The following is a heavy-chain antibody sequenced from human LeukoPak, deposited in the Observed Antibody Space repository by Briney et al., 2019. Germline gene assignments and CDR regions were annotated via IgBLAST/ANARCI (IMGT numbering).Heavy chain of an antibody. CDR3: ARGRELLWFGELLSAWVY. CDR1: GYTFTSYD. Sequence: GASVKVSCKASGYTFTSYDINWVRQATGQGLEWMGWMNPNSGNTGYAQKFQGRVTMTRNTSISTAYMELSSLRSEDTAVYYCARGRELLWFGELLSAWVYWGQGTLVTVSS. CDR2: MNPNSGNT. V-gene: IGHV1-8*01. D-gene: IGHD3-10*01. J-gene: IGHJ4*02.